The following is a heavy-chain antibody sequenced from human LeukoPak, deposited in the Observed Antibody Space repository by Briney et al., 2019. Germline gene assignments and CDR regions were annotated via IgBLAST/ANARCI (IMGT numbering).Heavy chain of an antibody. CDR3: AREWQYQFDY. CDR2: IYHSGST. CDR1: GYSISSGYY. J-gene: IGHJ4*02. Sequence: SETLSLTCTVSGYSISSGYYWGWIRQPPGKGLEWIGSIYHSGSTYYNPSLKSRVTTSVDTSKNQFSLKLSSVTAADTAVYYCAREWQYQFDYWGQGSLVTVSS. V-gene: IGHV4-38-2*02. D-gene: IGHD2/OR15-2a*01.